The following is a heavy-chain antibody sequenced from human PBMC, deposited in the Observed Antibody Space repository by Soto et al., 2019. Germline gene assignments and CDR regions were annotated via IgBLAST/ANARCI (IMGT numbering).Heavy chain of an antibody. CDR1: GYTFTSYY. J-gene: IGHJ4*02. D-gene: IGHD3-9*01. Sequence: QVQLVQSGAEVKKPGASVKLSCKASGYTFTSYYIHWVRQAPGQGLEWIGIINPDGGSTNYAYTLKGRLTVTRDTTTATVYMELGALTSEDTALYYCARGLGLGDYWGQGTLVTVCS. CDR3: ARGLGLGDY. V-gene: IGHV1-46*03. CDR2: INPDGGST.